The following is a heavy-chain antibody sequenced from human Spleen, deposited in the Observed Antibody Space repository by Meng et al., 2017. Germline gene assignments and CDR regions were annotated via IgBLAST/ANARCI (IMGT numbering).Heavy chain of an antibody. Sequence: GESLKISCAASGFTFSDFGMHWVRQAPGKGLEWVALIRYDGSDKYYADSVKGRFTISRDNSKNTLSLQMNSLRAEDTAVYYCARSGTRGVLHYWGQGTLVTVSS. D-gene: IGHD3-10*01. J-gene: IGHJ4*02. CDR1: GFTFSDFG. CDR3: ARSGTRGVLHY. V-gene: IGHV3-30*02. CDR2: IRYDGSDK.